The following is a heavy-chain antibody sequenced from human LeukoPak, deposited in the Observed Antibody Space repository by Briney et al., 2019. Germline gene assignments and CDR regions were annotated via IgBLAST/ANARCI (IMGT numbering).Heavy chain of an antibody. V-gene: IGHV3-21*04. D-gene: IGHD3-10*01. CDR3: ARDRPYGSGRAGDFDL. CDR2: ISSSSSYI. J-gene: IGHJ2*01. CDR1: GFTFSSYS. Sequence: GGSLRLSCAASGFTFSSYSMNWVRQAPGKGLEWVSSISSSSSYIYYADSVKGRFTISRDNSKNTLYLQMNRLRAEDTAVYYCARDRPYGSGRAGDFDLWGRGTLVTVSS.